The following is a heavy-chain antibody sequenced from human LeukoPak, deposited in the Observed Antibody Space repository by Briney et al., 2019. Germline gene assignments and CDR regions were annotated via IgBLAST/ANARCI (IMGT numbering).Heavy chain of an antibody. CDR1: KFTFRDYY. Sequence: GGSLRLSCVDSKFTFRDYYMSWIRQAPGKGLEWVSYISGDGTYTDYADSVKGRFTISRDNAKNSLYLQMNSLRAEDTAVYYCARDLYGDYSPFDYWGQGTLVTVSS. CDR3: ARDLYGDYSPFDY. V-gene: IGHV3-11*05. D-gene: IGHD4-17*01. J-gene: IGHJ4*02. CDR2: ISGDGTYT.